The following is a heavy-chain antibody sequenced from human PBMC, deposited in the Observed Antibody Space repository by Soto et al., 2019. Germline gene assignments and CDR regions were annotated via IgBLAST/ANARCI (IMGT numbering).Heavy chain of an antibody. J-gene: IGHJ4*01. CDR2: ISPYNGKI. CDR3: ARDPGLGSSYPPLDF. V-gene: IGHV1-18*04. CDR1: GYTFTSYG. D-gene: IGHD3-10*01. Sequence: QVQLVQSGPEVKKPGASVRVSCKASGYTFTSYGLSWVRQAPGQGLEWMGWISPYNGKIEYLPRFQGRLTVTTYISMSTAYMKLSSLTSEDSAIYYWARDPGLGSSYPPLDFWGQGSLVTVSS.